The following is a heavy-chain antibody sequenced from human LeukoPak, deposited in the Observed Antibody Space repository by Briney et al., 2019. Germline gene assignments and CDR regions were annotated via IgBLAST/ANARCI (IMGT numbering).Heavy chain of an antibody. CDR1: GYTLTELS. J-gene: IGHJ5*02. CDR2: FDPEDGET. D-gene: IGHD2-2*01. CDR3: ATSDCSSTSCLNWFDP. V-gene: IGHV1-24*01. Sequence: ASVKVSCKVSGYTLTELSMHCVRQAPGKGLEWMGGFDPEDGETIYAQKFQGRVTMTEDTSTDTAYMELSSLRSEDTAVYYCATSDCSSTSCLNWFDPWGQGTLVTVSS.